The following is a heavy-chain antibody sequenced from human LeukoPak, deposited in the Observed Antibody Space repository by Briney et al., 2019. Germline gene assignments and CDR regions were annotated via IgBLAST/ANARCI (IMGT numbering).Heavy chain of an antibody. CDR1: GGSISSSSYY. CDR2: IIYGETT. J-gene: IGHJ6*03. V-gene: IGHV4-39*07. Sequence: TTSETLSLTCAVSGGSISSSSYYWGWIRQPPGKGLEWIGSIIYGETTYYFPSLKSRVTISVDTSKNQFSLNLSSVTAADTALYYCARGLKTGTAKCYMDVWGKGTTVIVSS. D-gene: IGHD1-7*01. CDR3: ARGLKTGTAKCYMDV.